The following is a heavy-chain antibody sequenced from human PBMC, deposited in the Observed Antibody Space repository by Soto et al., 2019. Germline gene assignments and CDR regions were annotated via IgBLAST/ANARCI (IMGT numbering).Heavy chain of an antibody. J-gene: IGHJ5*02. CDR2: INTDGSGT. CDR3: AREVGHGWFDP. V-gene: IGHV3-74*01. CDR1: GFTFSSDW. Sequence: VGSLRLSCAASGFTFSSDWMHWVRQAPGKGLVWVSRINTDGSGTSYADSVKGRFTISRDNAKNTLYLQMNSLRAEDTAVYYCAREVGHGWFDPWGQGTLVTVSS.